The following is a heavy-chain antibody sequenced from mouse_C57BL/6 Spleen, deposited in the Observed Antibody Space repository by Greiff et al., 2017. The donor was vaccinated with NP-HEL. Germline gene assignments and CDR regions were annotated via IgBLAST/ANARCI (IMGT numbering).Heavy chain of an antibody. CDR2: INPNNGGT. Sequence: EVQLQQSGPELVKPGASVKISCKASGYTFTDYYMNWVKQSHGKSLEWIGDINPNNGGTSYNQKFKGKATLTVDKSSSTAYMELRSLTSEDSAVYYCARGGSRLFDYWGQGTTLTVSS. J-gene: IGHJ2*01. CDR1: GYTFTDYY. V-gene: IGHV1-26*01. D-gene: IGHD1-1*01. CDR3: ARGGSRLFDY.